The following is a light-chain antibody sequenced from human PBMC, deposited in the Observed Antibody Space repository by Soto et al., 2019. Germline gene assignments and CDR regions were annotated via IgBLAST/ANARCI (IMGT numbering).Light chain of an antibody. CDR1: QSVSSY. CDR3: QQRSNWLYT. CDR2: DAS. Sequence: EIVLTQSPAPLSLSPGERATLSCRASQSVSSYLAWYQQKPGQAPRLLIYDASNRATGIPARFSGSGSGTDFTLTISSLEPEDFAVDYCQQRSNWLYTFGQGPKLEIK. J-gene: IGKJ2*01. V-gene: IGKV3-11*01.